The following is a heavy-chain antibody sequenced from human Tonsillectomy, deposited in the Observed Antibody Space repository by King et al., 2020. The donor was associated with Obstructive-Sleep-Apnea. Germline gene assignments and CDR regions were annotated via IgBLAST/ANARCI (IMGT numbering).Heavy chain of an antibody. CDR1: GFTFSNYW. J-gene: IGHJ6*02. V-gene: IGHV3-15*01. Sequence: QLVQSGGSLVKPGWSLRLSCAASGFTFSNYWRSWVRKAPGKGLERVGRIKSKTDGGTQDYAAPVKSRFNISRDDSKNTLYLQMNSLKTEDTAVYYCTSPRVCSSTSCYENYYYYGMDVWGQGTTVTVSS. CDR2: IKSKTDGGTQ. D-gene: IGHD2-2*01. CDR3: TSPRVCSSTSCYENYYYYGMDV.